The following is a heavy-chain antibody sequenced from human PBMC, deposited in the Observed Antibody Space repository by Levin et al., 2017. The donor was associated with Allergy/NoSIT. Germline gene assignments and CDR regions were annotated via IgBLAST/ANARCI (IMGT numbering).Heavy chain of an antibody. CDR2: INPSGGST. V-gene: IGHV1-46*01. Sequence: GESLKISCKASGYTFTSYYMHWVRQAPGQGLEWMGIINPSGGSTSYAQKFQGRVTMTRDTSTSTVYMELSSLRSEDTAVYYCAREGLRRPGEYWGQGTLVTVSS. J-gene: IGHJ4*02. CDR1: GYTFTSYY. CDR3: AREGLRRPGEY. D-gene: IGHD1-14*01.